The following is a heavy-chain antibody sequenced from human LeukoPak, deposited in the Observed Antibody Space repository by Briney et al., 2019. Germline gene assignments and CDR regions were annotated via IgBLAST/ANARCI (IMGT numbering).Heavy chain of an antibody. CDR2: INAGNGNT. Sequence: ASVKVSCKASGYTFTTYPIHWVRQAPGQRLEWMGWINAGNGNTKYSQKFQDRVTITRDSSASTAYMELSSLRSEDTAVYYCAKDASGSHHDYWGQGTLVTVSS. J-gene: IGHJ4*02. CDR1: GYTFTTYP. V-gene: IGHV1-3*01. CDR3: AKDASGSHHDY. D-gene: IGHD3-10*01.